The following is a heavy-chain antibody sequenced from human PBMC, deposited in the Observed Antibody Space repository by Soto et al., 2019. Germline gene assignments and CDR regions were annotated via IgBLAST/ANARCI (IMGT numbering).Heavy chain of an antibody. D-gene: IGHD2-15*01. CDR3: ARDRGVHCSGASCYSGWLDP. J-gene: IGHJ5*02. V-gene: IGHV1-18*04. CDR1: GYTFTSYG. Sequence: ASVKVSCKASGYTFTSYGISWVRQAPGQGLEWMGWISAYNGNTNYAQKLQGRVTMTTDTSTSTAYMELRSLRSDDTAVYYCARDRGVHCSGASCYSGWLDPWGQGTLVTVSS. CDR2: ISAYNGNT.